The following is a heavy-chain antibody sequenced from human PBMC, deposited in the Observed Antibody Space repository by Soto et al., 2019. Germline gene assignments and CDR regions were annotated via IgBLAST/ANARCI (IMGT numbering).Heavy chain of an antibody. CDR3: AKRPIFGVGIKPFDY. CDR1: GFTFSSYA. D-gene: IGHD3-3*01. V-gene: IGHV3-23*01. Sequence: EVQLLESGGGLVQPGGSLRLSCAASGFTFSSYAMSWVRQAPGKGREWVSAISGSGGSTYYADSVKGRFTISRDNSKNTLYLQMNSLRAEDTAVYYCAKRPIFGVGIKPFDYWGQGTLVTVSS. CDR2: ISGSGGST. J-gene: IGHJ4*02.